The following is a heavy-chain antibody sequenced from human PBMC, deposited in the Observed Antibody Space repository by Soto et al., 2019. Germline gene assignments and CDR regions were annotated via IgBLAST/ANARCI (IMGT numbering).Heavy chain of an antibody. CDR2: ISTYNGNT. D-gene: IGHD6-13*01. Sequence: QVPLVQSGPEVKKPGASVKVSCKASGYTFTSYGINWVRQAPGQGLEWMGWISTYNGNTNYAQKLQGRVTMTTDTSTSTAYMELRSLRSDDTAVYYCAREGTITWYEPLDYWGQGPLVTVSS. V-gene: IGHV1-18*01. CDR1: GYTFTSYG. CDR3: AREGTITWYEPLDY. J-gene: IGHJ4*02.